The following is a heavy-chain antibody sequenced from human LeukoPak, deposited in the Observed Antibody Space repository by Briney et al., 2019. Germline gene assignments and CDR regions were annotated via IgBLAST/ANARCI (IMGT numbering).Heavy chain of an antibody. V-gene: IGHV3-30*18. D-gene: IGHD3-10*01. CDR1: GFTFSSYG. CDR3: AKDRWFGELRGIDY. J-gene: IGHJ4*02. Sequence: GRSLRLSCAASGFTFSSYGMHWVRQAPGKGLEWVAVISYDGSNKYYADSVKGRFTISRDNSKNTLYLQMNSLRAEDTAVYYCAKDRWFGELRGIDYWGQGTLVTVSS. CDR2: ISYDGSNK.